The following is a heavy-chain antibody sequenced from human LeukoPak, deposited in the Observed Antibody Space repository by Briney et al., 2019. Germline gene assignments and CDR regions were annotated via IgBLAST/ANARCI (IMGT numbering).Heavy chain of an antibody. CDR1: GDSISMHY. Sequence: SETLSLICSVSGDSISMHYWSWIRQPPGKGLEWIGYIYYNGDTHYNPSLNSRLSMSVDTPKKQFSLNLRSVTAADTAVYYCVRGPYGSSISNWFDPWGQGLLVTVSS. J-gene: IGHJ5*02. D-gene: IGHD3-10*01. V-gene: IGHV4-59*11. CDR2: IYYNGDT. CDR3: VRGPYGSSISNWFDP.